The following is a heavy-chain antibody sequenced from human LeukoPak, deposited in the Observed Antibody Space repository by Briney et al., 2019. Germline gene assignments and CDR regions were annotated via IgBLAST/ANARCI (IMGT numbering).Heavy chain of an antibody. CDR3: ARSGGSSWLPYYYYDMDV. D-gene: IGHD6-13*01. CDR1: GFTFSSYA. CDR2: ISYDGSNK. J-gene: IGHJ6*02. V-gene: IGHV3-30-3*01. Sequence: GGSLRLSCSASGFTFSSYAMHWVRQAPGKGLEWVAVISYDGSNKYYADSVKGRFTISRDNAKNSLYLQMNSLRAEDTAVYYCARSGGSSWLPYYYYDMDVWGQGTTVTVSS.